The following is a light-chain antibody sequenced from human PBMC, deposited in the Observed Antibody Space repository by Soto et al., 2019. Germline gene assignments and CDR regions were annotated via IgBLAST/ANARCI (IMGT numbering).Light chain of an antibody. CDR2: GAS. Sequence: EKGVTKSPDTLSGPPGPRANLSCRASQSVSRNLAWYQQRPGQAPRLLISGASTRATGIAARFSGSGSGREFTLTISSLQSEDSALCYCQQYSNWPTFGQGTQLAIK. V-gene: IGKV3-15*01. CDR3: QQYSNWPT. CDR1: QSVSRN. J-gene: IGKJ5*01.